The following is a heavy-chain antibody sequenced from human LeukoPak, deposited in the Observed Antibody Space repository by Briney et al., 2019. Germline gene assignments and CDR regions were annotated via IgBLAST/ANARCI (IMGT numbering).Heavy chain of an antibody. Sequence: ASVKVSCKASEYTFTSYGINWVRQAPGQGLEWMGWINTNTGNPTYAQGFTGRFVFSLDASVSTAYLQISSLKADDTAVYYCARVYDYSDYWGQGTLVTVSS. D-gene: IGHD2-8*01. CDR2: INTNTGNP. V-gene: IGHV7-4-1*02. CDR1: EYTFTSYG. CDR3: ARVYDYSDY. J-gene: IGHJ4*02.